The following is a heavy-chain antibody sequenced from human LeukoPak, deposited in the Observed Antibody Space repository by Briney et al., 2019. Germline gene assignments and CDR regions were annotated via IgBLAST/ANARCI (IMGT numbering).Heavy chain of an antibody. CDR2: IIPIFGIA. Sequence: SVKVSCKASGGTFSSYAISWVRQAPGQGLEWMGRIIPIFGIANYAQKFQGRVTITADKSTSTAYMELSSLRSEDTAVYYCARGDGGGDGYNAYYFDYWGQGTLVTVSS. CDR3: ARGDGGGDGYNAYYFDY. V-gene: IGHV1-69*04. D-gene: IGHD5-24*01. CDR1: GGTFSSYA. J-gene: IGHJ4*02.